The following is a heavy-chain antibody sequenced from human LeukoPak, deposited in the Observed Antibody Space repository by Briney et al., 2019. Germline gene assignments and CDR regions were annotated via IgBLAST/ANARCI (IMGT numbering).Heavy chain of an antibody. V-gene: IGHV1-2*02. J-gene: IGHJ4*02. CDR3: ARTRWKGDSSGSLGLDY. Sequence: ASVKVSCKASGGTFSSYAISWVRQAPGQGLEWMGWINPNSGGTNYAQKFQGRVTMTRDTSISTAYMELSRLRSDDTAVYYCARTRWKGDSSGSLGLDYWGQGTLVTVSS. D-gene: IGHD3-22*01. CDR1: GGTFSSYA. CDR2: INPNSGGT.